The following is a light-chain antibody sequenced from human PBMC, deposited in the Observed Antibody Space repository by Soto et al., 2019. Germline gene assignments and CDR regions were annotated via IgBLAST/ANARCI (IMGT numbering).Light chain of an antibody. Sequence: DIQMPQSPSSLSASVGDRVTISCRASQIISTYLNWYQQKPGTAPRLLISRASSVKSGVPPRFSGSGSGRDFTLTISSLRPEDIATYFCQQSYTSPPWTFGQGTKWEVK. CDR2: RAS. CDR3: QQSYTSPPWT. J-gene: IGKJ1*01. V-gene: IGKV1-39*01. CDR1: QIISTY.